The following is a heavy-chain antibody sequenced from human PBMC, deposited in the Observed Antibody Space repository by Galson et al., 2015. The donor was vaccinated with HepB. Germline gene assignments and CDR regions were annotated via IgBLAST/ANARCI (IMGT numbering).Heavy chain of an antibody. CDR1: GGSISSSTYY. J-gene: IGHJ5*02. V-gene: IGHV4-39*01. CDR2: IYYSGIT. D-gene: IGHD2-21*01. CDR3: ARHLPGDLPPRHWFAP. Sequence: ETLSLTCTVSGGSISSSTYYWGWIRQPPGKGLEWVGSIYYSGITNYNPSLKSRVTLSVHTSKNHFSLKLRSVTAADTAVYYRARHLPGDLPPRHWFAPWGQGTLVTISS.